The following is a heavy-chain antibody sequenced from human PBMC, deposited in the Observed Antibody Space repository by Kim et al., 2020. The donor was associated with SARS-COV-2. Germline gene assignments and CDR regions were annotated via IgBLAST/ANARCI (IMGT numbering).Heavy chain of an antibody. CDR3: ARELVVVVAASYGMDV. Sequence: SVKGSFTSSRDNAKNTLYLQMNGLRAEDTAVYYCARELVVVVAASYGMDVWGQGTTVTVSS. V-gene: IGHV3-11*05. D-gene: IGHD2-15*01. J-gene: IGHJ6*02.